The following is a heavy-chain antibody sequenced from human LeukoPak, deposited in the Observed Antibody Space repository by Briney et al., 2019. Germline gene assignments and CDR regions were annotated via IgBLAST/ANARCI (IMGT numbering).Heavy chain of an antibody. CDR1: GYTFTGYY. Sequence: GASVKVSCKASGYTFTGYYMHWVRQAPGQGLEWMGWINPNSGGTNYAQKFQGRVTMTRDTSISTAYMELSRLRSDDTAVYYCARDSKYSSGWYALDYWGQGTLVTVSS. J-gene: IGHJ4*02. D-gene: IGHD6-19*01. CDR3: ARDSKYSSGWYALDY. V-gene: IGHV1-2*02. CDR2: INPNSGGT.